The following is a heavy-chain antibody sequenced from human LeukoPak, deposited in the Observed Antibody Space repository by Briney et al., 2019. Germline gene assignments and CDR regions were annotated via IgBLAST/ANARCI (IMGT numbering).Heavy chain of an antibody. CDR1: GGFISRSNW. CDR2: IYRSGST. D-gene: IGHD3-10*01. V-gene: IGHV4-4*02. J-gene: IGHJ4*02. Sequence: PSETLSLTCGVSGGFISRSNWWSWVRQSPGKGLEWIGKIYRSGSTNYNPSLKSRVTISTDNSKNEFTLKLNSVTAADTAVYYCARAGSYALEYWGRGTLVTVSS. CDR3: ARAGSYALEY.